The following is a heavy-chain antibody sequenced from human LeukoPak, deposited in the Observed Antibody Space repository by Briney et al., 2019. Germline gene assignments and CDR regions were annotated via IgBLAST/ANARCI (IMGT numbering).Heavy chain of an antibody. V-gene: IGHV3-48*01. D-gene: IGHD6-13*01. CDR3: ARVIRSIAAALYYYYMDV. J-gene: IGHJ6*03. CDR1: GFTFSSYS. Sequence: PGGSLRLSCAASGFTFSSYSMNWVRQAPGKGLEWVSYISSSSSTIYYADSVKGRFTISRDNAKNSLYLQMNSLRAEDTAVYYCARVIRSIAAALYYYYMDVWGKGTTVTVSS. CDR2: ISSSSSTI.